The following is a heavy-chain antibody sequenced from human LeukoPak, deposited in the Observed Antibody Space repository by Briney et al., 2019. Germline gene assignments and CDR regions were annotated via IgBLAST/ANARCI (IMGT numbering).Heavy chain of an antibody. J-gene: IGHJ3*02. CDR3: ARGRLYYYDSSGYYSLDAFDI. CDR1: GFTFDDYA. V-gene: IGHV4-30-2*01. Sequence: LRLSCAASGFTFDDYAMHWVRQAPGKGLEWIGYIYHSGSTYYNPSLKSRVTISVDRSKNQFSLKLSSVTAADTAVYYCARGRLYYYDSSGYYSLDAFDIWGQGTMVTVSS. D-gene: IGHD3-22*01. CDR2: IYHSGST.